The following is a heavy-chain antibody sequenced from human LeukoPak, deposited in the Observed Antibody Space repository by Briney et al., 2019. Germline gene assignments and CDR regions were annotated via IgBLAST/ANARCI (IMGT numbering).Heavy chain of an antibody. CDR1: GDTFTSYD. D-gene: IGHD2-2*01. J-gene: IGHJ5*02. Sequence: ASVKVSCKASGDTFTSYDINWVRQATGQGLEWMGWRNPNSGNTGYAQKFQGRVTITRNTSISTAYMELSSLRSEDTAVYYCARKSYCSSTSCYSFGFDPWGQGTLVTVSS. CDR3: ARKSYCSSTSCYSFGFDP. CDR2: RNPNSGNT. V-gene: IGHV1-8*03.